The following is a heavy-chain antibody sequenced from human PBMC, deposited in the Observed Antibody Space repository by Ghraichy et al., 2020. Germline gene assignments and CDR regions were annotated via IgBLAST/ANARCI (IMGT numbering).Heavy chain of an antibody. J-gene: IGHJ6*02. D-gene: IGHD4-17*01. Sequence: ASVKVSCKASGYTFTSYYMHWVRQAPGQGLEWMGIINPSGGSTSYAQKFQGRVTMTRDTSTSTVYMELSSLRSEDTAVYYCARADGDYVPQPYYYYGMDVWGQGTTVTVSS. CDR1: GYTFTSYY. V-gene: IGHV1-46*01. CDR2: INPSGGST. CDR3: ARADGDYVPQPYYYYGMDV.